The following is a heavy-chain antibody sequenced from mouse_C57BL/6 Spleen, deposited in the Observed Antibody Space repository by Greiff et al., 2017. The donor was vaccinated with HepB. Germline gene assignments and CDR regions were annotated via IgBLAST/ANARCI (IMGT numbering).Heavy chain of an antibody. Sequence: VQLQQPGAELVKPGASVKVSCKASGYTFTSYWMHWVKQRPGQGLEWIGRIHPSDSDTNYNQKFKGKATLTVDKSSSTAYMQLSSLTSEDSAVYYCAWGYSDWYFDVWGTGTTVTVSS. CDR1: GYTFTSYW. D-gene: IGHD2-3*01. CDR2: IHPSDSDT. V-gene: IGHV1-74*01. CDR3: AWGYSDWYFDV. J-gene: IGHJ1*03.